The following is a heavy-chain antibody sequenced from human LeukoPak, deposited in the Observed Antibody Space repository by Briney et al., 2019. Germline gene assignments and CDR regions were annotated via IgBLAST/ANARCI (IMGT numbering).Heavy chain of an antibody. Sequence: SETLSLTCTVSGGSISSGGYYWSWIRQRPGKGLEWIGYIYYSGSTYYNPSLKSRVTISVDTSKNQFSLKLSSVTAADTAVYYCARSTGYSSGWYRGGYYFDYWGQGTLVTVSS. CDR2: IYYSGST. J-gene: IGHJ4*02. CDR1: GGSISSGGYY. CDR3: ARSTGYSSGWYRGGYYFDY. D-gene: IGHD6-19*01. V-gene: IGHV4-31*03.